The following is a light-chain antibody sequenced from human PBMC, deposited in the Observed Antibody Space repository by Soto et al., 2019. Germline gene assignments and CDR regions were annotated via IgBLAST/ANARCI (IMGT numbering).Light chain of an antibody. CDR1: SSDVGGYNF. CDR2: DVN. Sequence: QSALTQPASVSGSPGQSITISCTGTSSDVGGYNFVSWYQQHPGKVPKLMIFDVNRRPSGVSDLFSGSKSGNTASLTISGLQAEDEGDYYCCSYTSSSTHVFGRGTKLTVL. CDR3: CSYTSSSTHV. V-gene: IGLV2-14*03. J-gene: IGLJ1*01.